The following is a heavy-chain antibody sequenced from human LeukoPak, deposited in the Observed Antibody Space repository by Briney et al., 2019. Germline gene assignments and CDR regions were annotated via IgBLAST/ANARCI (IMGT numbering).Heavy chain of an antibody. V-gene: IGHV4-59*01. CDR2: IYYSGST. J-gene: IGHJ4*02. CDR3: ARDGAMGRFDY. CDR1: GGSISSYY. D-gene: IGHD5-18*01. Sequence: SETLSLTCTVSGGSISSYYWSWIRQPPGKGLEWIGYIYYSGSTNYNPSLKSRVSISVDTSKNQFSLKLSSVTAADTAVYYCARDGAMGRFDYWGQGTLVTVSS.